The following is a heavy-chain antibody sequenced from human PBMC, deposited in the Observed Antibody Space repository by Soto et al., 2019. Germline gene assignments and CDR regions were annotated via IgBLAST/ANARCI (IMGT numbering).Heavy chain of an antibody. CDR2: ISGSGGST. D-gene: IGHD6-19*01. J-gene: IGHJ6*02. V-gene: IGHV3-23*01. Sequence: PGGSLRLSCAASGFTFSSYAMSWVRQAPGKGLEWVSAISGSGGSTYYADSVKGRFTISRDNSKNTLYLQMNSLRAEDTAVYYCAKVHGFWVAVAGMPPYGMDVWGQGTTVTVFS. CDR3: AKVHGFWVAVAGMPPYGMDV. CDR1: GFTFSSYA.